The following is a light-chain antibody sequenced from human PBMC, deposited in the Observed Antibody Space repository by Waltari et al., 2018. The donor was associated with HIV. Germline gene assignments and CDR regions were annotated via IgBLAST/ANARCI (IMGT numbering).Light chain of an antibody. CDR3: QQSYSMPLT. Sequence: DIQMTQSPSSLSASVGDRVTIICRTSQNINSHLNWYQQKPGKAPKLLIYTASTLQSGVPSRFSGSGSEMDFTLIISSLQPEDFATYHCQQSYSMPLTFGGGTKVEIK. CDR1: QNINSH. V-gene: IGKV1-39*01. CDR2: TAS. J-gene: IGKJ4*01.